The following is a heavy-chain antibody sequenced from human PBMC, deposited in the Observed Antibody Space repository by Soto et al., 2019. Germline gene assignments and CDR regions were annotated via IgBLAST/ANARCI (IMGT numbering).Heavy chain of an antibody. CDR2: ISGSGGST. V-gene: IGHV3-23*01. D-gene: IGHD1-1*01. CDR1: GFTFSSYA. Sequence: GGSRGLSCAASGFTFSSYAMSWVRQAPGKGLEWVSAISGSGGSTYYADSVKGRFTISRDNSKNTLYLQMNRLRAEDTAVYYCAKFGMATTKRSPPYYIDYWGQGALVTVSS. J-gene: IGHJ4*02. CDR3: AKFGMATTKRSPPYYIDY.